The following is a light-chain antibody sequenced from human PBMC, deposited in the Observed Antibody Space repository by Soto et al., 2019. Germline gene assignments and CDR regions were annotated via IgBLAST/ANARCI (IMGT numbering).Light chain of an antibody. V-gene: IGLV4-60*02. CDR3: ETWDSNTRV. Sequence: QSVLTQSSSASASLGSSVKLTYTLSSGHSSYIIAWHQQQPGKAPRYLMKLEGSGSYNKGSGVPDRFSGSSSGADRYLTISNLQFEDEADYYCETWDSNTRVFGGGTKVTVL. J-gene: IGLJ2*01. CDR1: SGHSSYI. CDR2: LEGSGSY.